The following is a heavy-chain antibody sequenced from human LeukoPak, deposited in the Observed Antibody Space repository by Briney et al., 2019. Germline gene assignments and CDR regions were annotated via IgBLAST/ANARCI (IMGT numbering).Heavy chain of an antibody. D-gene: IGHD3-10*01. J-gene: IGHJ4*02. CDR3: VREGGSGSFDY. Sequence: SETLSLTCTVSGGSISSYYWSWIRQPPGKGLEWIGYIYYSGSTNFNPSLKSRVTISLDTSNNQFSLKLSSVTAADTAVYYCVREGGSGSFDYWGQGTLVTVSS. CDR1: GGSISSYY. V-gene: IGHV4-59*01. CDR2: IYYSGST.